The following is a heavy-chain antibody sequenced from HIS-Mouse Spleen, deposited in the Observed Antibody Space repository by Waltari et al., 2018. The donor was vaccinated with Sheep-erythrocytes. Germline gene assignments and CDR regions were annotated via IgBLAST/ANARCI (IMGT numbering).Heavy chain of an antibody. CDR2: ISSSSSYL. CDR1: GFTFSSYS. V-gene: IGHV3-21*01. J-gene: IGHJ6*02. Sequence: EVQLVESGGGLVKPGGSLRLSCAASGFTFSSYSMNGVRQAPGDGMECVSPISSSSSYLYYADSVKVRFTISRENATNSLYMQMNSLRAEDTAVYYCAGCIAVYGMDVWGQGTTVTVSS. CDR3: AGCIAVYGMDV. D-gene: IGHD6-19*01.